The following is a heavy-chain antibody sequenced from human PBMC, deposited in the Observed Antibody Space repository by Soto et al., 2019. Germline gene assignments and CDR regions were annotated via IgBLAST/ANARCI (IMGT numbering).Heavy chain of an antibody. V-gene: IGHV3-7*01. CDR2: IKQDGSEK. Sequence: GGSLRLSCAASGFTFSSYWMSWVRQAPGKGLEWVAKIKQDGSEKYYVDSVKGRFTISRDNAKNSLYLQMNSLRAEDTAVYYCASEGSGWTEGNFDYWGQGTLVTVSS. CDR1: GFTFSSYW. J-gene: IGHJ4*02. CDR3: ASEGSGWTEGNFDY. D-gene: IGHD6-19*01.